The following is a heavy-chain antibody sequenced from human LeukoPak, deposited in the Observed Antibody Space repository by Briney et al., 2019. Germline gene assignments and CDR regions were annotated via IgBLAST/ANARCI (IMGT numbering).Heavy chain of an antibody. CDR3: GTLRYNWNYYFES. CDR2: IYYGGSA. J-gene: IGHJ4*02. V-gene: IGHV4-39*01. D-gene: IGHD1-7*01. CDR1: GGSTSSSSYY. Sequence: SETLSLTCTVSGGSTSSSSYYWGWLRQPPGKGLEWVGSIYYGGSAYYNPSLESRLAISVDTSMNQFSLKLNSVTAADTAVYYCGTLRYNWNYYFESWGQGTLVTVSS.